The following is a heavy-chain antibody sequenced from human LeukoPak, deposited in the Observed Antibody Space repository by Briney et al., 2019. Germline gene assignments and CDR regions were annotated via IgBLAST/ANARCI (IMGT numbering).Heavy chain of an antibody. D-gene: IGHD3-22*01. CDR3: ARGYYESSGYYFDY. CDR2: ISTYNDNT. CDR1: GYTFSRYG. J-gene: IGHJ4*02. Sequence: ASVKVSCKASGYTFSRYGISWVRQAPGQGLEWMGWISTYNDNTNYAQKLQGRVTMTTDTSTSTAYMELRSLGSDDTAVYYCARGYYESSGYYFDYWGQGTLVTVSS. V-gene: IGHV1-18*01.